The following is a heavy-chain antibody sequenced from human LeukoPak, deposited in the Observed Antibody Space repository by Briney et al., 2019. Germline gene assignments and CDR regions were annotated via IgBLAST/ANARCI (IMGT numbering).Heavy chain of an antibody. D-gene: IGHD4-17*01. Sequence: SETLSLTCTVSGGSISSYYWSWIRQPPGKGLEWIGYIYTSGSTNYNPSLKSRVTISVDTSKNQFSLKLSSVTAADTAVYYCARHAGDYVTVWFDPWGQGTLVTVYS. CDR1: GGSISSYY. CDR3: ARHAGDYVTVWFDP. V-gene: IGHV4-4*09. CDR2: IYTSGST. J-gene: IGHJ5*02.